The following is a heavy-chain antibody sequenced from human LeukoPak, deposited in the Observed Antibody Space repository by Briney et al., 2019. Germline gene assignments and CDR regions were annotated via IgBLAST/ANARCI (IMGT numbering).Heavy chain of an antibody. CDR2: ISGSGGST. J-gene: IGHJ5*02. Sequence: GGSLRLSCAASGFTFSSYAMSWVRQAPGKGLEWVSAISGSGGSTYYADSVKGRFTISRDNSKNTLYLQMNSLRAEDTAVYYRAKVGAFCSSTSCYARWFDPWGQGTLVTVSS. D-gene: IGHD2-2*01. V-gene: IGHV3-23*01. CDR1: GFTFSSYA. CDR3: AKVGAFCSSTSCYARWFDP.